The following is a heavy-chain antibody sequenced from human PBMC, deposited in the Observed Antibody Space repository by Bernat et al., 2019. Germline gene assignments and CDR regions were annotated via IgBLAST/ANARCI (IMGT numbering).Heavy chain of an antibody. CDR1: GFTFSSYA. Sequence: QVQLVESGGGVVQPGRSLRLSCAASGFTFSSYAMHWVRQAPGKGLEWVAVISYDGSNKYYADSVKGRFTISRDNSKNTLYLQMNSLRAEDTAVYYCARDRRPAAPITRFGPIGDWFDHWGQGTLVTVSS. CDR3: ARDRRPAAPITRFGPIGDWFDH. D-gene: IGHD2-2*01. V-gene: IGHV3-30*01. CDR2: ISYDGSNK. J-gene: IGHJ5*02.